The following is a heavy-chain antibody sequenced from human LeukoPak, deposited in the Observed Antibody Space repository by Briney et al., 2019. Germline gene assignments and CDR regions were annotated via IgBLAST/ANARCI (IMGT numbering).Heavy chain of an antibody. CDR3: ARDEAGWNDGRYYYYMDV. CDR2: IYYSGST. J-gene: IGHJ6*03. Sequence: SETLSLTCTVSGGSISSYYWSWIRQPPGKGLEWIGYIYYSGSTNYNPSLKSRVTISVDTSKNQFSLKLSSVTAADTAVYYCARDEAGWNDGRYYYYMDVWGKGTTVTISS. CDR1: GGSISSYY. V-gene: IGHV4-59*01. D-gene: IGHD1-1*01.